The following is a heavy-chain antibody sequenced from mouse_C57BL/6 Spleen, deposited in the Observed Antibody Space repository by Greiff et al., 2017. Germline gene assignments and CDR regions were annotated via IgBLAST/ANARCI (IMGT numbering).Heavy chain of an antibody. J-gene: IGHJ2*01. CDR1: GYSFTDYY. Sequence: VQLQQSGPELVKPGASVKISCKASGYSFTDYYMNWVKQSNGKSLEWIGVINPNYGTTSYNQKFKGKATLTVDQSSSTAYMQLNSLTSEDSAVYYCGGEGGYDGYFDYWGQGTTLTVSS. D-gene: IGHD2-2*01. CDR2: INPNYGTT. V-gene: IGHV1-39*01. CDR3: GGEGGYDGYFDY.